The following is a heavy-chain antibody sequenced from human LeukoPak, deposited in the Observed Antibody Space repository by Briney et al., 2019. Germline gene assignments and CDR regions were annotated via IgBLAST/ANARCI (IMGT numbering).Heavy chain of an antibody. Sequence: SQTLSLTCAVSGGSISSGGYSWSWIRQPPGKGLEWIGYIYHSGSTYYNPSLKSRVTISVDRSKNQFSLKLSSVTAADTAVYYCARGPTYYYGSGSYYSGSHWFDPWGQGTLVTVSS. V-gene: IGHV4-30-2*01. CDR3: ARGPTYYYGSGSYYSGSHWFDP. J-gene: IGHJ5*02. CDR2: IYHSGST. CDR1: GGSISSGGYS. D-gene: IGHD3-10*01.